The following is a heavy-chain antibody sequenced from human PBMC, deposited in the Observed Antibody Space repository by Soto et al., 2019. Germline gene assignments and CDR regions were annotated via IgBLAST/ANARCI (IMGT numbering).Heavy chain of an antibody. CDR2: ISGNSGSI. CDR3: TKGGARHYYMDV. CDR1: GFTFDDYA. D-gene: IGHD1-26*01. J-gene: IGHJ6*03. V-gene: IGHV3-9*01. Sequence: EVQLVESGGGLVQPGRSLRLSCAASGFTFDDYAMHWVRQAPGKGLEWVSGISGNSGSIGYADSVKGRFTISRDNAKNAVYLQMNRLRREHTALYYCTKGGARHYYMDVWGKGTTVTV.